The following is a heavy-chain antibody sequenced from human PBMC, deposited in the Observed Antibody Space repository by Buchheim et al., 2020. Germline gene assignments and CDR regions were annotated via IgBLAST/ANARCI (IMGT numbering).Heavy chain of an antibody. CDR2: MYYGAST. Sequence: QLQLQEPGPGLVKPSETLSLTCTVSGDSISSATYYWGWIRQPPGKGLEWIGSMYYGASTYYNPSLKSRVTISVDTSKNQFSLKVTSVTAADTAVYYCARGGPRFCADGTCNYGMDVWGQGTT. J-gene: IGHJ6*01. CDR1: GDSISSATYY. V-gene: IGHV4-39*07. D-gene: IGHD1-1*01. CDR3: ARGGPRFCADGTCNYGMDV.